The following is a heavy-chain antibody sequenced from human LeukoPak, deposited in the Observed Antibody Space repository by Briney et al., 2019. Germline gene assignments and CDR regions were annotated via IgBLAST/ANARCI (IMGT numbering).Heavy chain of an antibody. CDR2: INPNSGDT. CDR1: GYTFTDYY. Sequence: ASMKVSCKASGYTFTDYYMHWVRQAPGQGLEWMGWINPNSGDTKYAQKFQGWVTMTRDTSISTAYMERSRLTSDDTAVYYCASDRSYNKGPLDYWGQGTLVTVSS. CDR3: ASDRSYNKGPLDY. V-gene: IGHV1-2*04. D-gene: IGHD1-14*01. J-gene: IGHJ4*02.